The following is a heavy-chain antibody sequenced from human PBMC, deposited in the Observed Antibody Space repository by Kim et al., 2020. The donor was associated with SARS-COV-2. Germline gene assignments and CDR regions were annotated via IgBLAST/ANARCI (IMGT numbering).Heavy chain of an antibody. V-gene: IGHV3-74*01. Sequence: GGSLRLSCAASGFTFSNYWMHWFRQAPGKGLMWVSRIDRDGSRTNYADSVKGRFTISRDNAKNTLYVQMNSLSAEDTAVYYCARDLHDGSSQYWGQGTL. CDR1: GFTFSNYW. D-gene: IGHD3-10*01. CDR2: IDRDGSRT. CDR3: ARDLHDGSSQY. J-gene: IGHJ4*02.